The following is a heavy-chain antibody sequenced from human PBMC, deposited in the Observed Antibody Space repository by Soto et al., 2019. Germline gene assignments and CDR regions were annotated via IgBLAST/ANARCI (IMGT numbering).Heavy chain of an antibody. CDR3: AKDTYWRDSSGYYVFDY. CDR2: ISYDGSNE. CDR1: GFTFSNYG. D-gene: IGHD3-22*01. J-gene: IGHJ4*02. V-gene: IGHV3-30*18. Sequence: GGSLRLSCEASGFTFSNYGTHWVRQAPGEGLEWVAHISYDGSNEHYTDSVKGRFTISRDNSKNMVFLHMNSLRPEDTAVYHCAKDTYWRDSSGYYVFDYWGQGTLVTVSS.